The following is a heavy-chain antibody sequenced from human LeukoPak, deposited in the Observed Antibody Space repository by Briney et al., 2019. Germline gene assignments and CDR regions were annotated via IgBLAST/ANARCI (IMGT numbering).Heavy chain of an antibody. J-gene: IGHJ4*02. CDR1: GFTFSDYY. CDR3: ARSTGSYYDSSGVAAH. CDR2: ISSSGSTI. V-gene: IGHV3-11*04. Sequence: GGSLRLSCAASGFTFSDYYMSWIRQAPGKGLEWVSYISSSGSTIYYADSVKGRFTNSRDNAKNSLYLQMNSLRAEDTAVYYCARSTGSYYDSSGVAAHWGQGTLVTVSS. D-gene: IGHD3-22*01.